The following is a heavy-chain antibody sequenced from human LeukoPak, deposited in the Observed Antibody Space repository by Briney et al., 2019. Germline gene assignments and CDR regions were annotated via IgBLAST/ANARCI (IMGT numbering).Heavy chain of an antibody. CDR2: INHSGST. CDR1: GVSSSGYY. CDR3: ARGSEYYDFWRGYSSPFDY. V-gene: IGHV4-34*01. D-gene: IGHD3-3*01. J-gene: IGHJ4*02. Sequence: PSETLSLTCAVYGVSSSGYYWSWIRQPPGKRLEWIGGINHSGSTHYTPSLKRRVTISVDTSKNQFSLKLSSVTAADTAVYYCARGSEYYDFWRGYSSPFDYWGQGTLVTVSS.